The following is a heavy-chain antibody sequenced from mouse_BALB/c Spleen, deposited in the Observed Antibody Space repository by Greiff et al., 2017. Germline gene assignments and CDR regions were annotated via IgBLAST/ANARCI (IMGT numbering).Heavy chain of an antibody. CDR2: ISNGGGST. J-gene: IGHJ4*01. V-gene: IGHV5-12-2*01. CDR1: GFTFSSYT. Sequence: EVNLVESGGGLVQPGGSLKLSCAASGFTFSSYTMSWVRQTPEKRLEWVAYISNGGGSTYYPDTVKGRFTISRDNAKNTLYLQMSSLKSEDTAMYYCARQKRREMDYWGQGTSVTVSS. CDR3: ARQKRREMDY.